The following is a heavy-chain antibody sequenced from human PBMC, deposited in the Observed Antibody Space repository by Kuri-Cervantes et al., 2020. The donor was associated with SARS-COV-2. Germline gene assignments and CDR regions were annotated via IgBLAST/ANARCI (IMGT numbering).Heavy chain of an antibody. V-gene: IGHV1-2*06. CDR3: ASKTYYYDSSGYYPDHSWYFDL. J-gene: IGHJ2*01. Sequence: ASVKVSCKASGYTFTGYYMNWVRQAPGQGLEWMGRINPNSGGTNYAQNCQSRGTITWDTSTSTAYMELSSLRSEDTAVYYCASKTYYYDSSGYYPDHSWYFDLWGRGTLVTVSS. CDR2: INPNSGGT. CDR1: GYTFTGYY. D-gene: IGHD3-22*01.